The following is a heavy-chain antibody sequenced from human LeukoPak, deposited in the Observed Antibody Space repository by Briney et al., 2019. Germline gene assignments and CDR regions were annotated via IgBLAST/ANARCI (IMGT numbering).Heavy chain of an antibody. CDR3: ARDPHAYSSSWGHAFDI. Sequence: GGSLRLSCAASGFTVSSNYINWVRQAPGKGLEWVSSISSSSSYIYYADSVKGRFTISRDNAKNSLYLQMNSLRAEDTAVYYCARDPHAYSSSWGHAFDIWGQGTVVTVSS. CDR2: ISSSSSYI. J-gene: IGHJ3*02. D-gene: IGHD6-13*01. CDR1: GFTVSSNY. V-gene: IGHV3-21*01.